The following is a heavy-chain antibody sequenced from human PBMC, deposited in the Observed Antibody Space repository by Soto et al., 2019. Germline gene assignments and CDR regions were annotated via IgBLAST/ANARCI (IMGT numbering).Heavy chain of an antibody. CDR2: IWYDGSNK. V-gene: IGHV3-33*01. CDR1: GFTFSSYG. CDR3: ARDSGGSILLAFLDY. Sequence: QVQLVESGGGVVQPGRSLRLSCAASGFTFSSYGMHWVRQAPGKGLEWVAVIWYDGSNKYYADSVKGRFTISRDNSKNTLYLQMNSLRAEDTAVYYCARDSGGSILLAFLDYWGQGTLVTVSS. D-gene: IGHD3-10*01. J-gene: IGHJ4*02.